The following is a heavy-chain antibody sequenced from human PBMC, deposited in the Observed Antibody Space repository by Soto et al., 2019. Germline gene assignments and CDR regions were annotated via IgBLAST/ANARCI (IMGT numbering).Heavy chain of an antibody. Sequence: SETLSLTCTVSGDSIRSGNHYWSWIRQPPGKGLEWIGYIYYSGSTYYNPSLKSRVTISVDTSKNQFSLKLSSVTAADTAVYYCARERITYYDFWSGPSHYGMDVWGQGTTVTVSS. CDR2: IYYSGST. CDR3: ARERITYYDFWSGPSHYGMDV. J-gene: IGHJ6*02. CDR1: GDSIRSGNHY. V-gene: IGHV4-30-4*01. D-gene: IGHD3-3*01.